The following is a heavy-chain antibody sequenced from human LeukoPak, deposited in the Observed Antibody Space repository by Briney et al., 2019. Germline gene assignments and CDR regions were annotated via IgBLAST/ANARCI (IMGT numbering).Heavy chain of an antibody. CDR3: ATIGSSNYDYHHYYYYMDV. J-gene: IGHJ6*03. D-gene: IGHD3-16*01. V-gene: IGHV1-2*02. Sequence: GASVKVSCKASGYTFTGYYMHWVRQAPGQGLEWMGWINPNSGGTNYAQKFQGRVTMTRDTSISTAYMELSRLRSDDTAVYYCATIGSSNYDYHHYYYYMDVWGKGTTVTVSS. CDR2: INPNSGGT. CDR1: GYTFTGYY.